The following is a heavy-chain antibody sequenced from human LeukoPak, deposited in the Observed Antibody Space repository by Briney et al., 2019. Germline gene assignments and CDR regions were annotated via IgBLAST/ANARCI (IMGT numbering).Heavy chain of an antibody. CDR3: ARGGTPRLYGY. V-gene: IGHV3-7*01. Sequence: PGGSLRLSRAASGFTFSSYWMSWVRQAPGKGLEWVANIKQDGSEKYYVDSVKGRFTISRDNAKNSLYLQMNSLRAEDTAVYYCARGGTPRLYGYWGQGTLVTVSS. CDR2: IKQDGSEK. J-gene: IGHJ4*02. CDR1: GFTFSSYW. D-gene: IGHD3-16*01.